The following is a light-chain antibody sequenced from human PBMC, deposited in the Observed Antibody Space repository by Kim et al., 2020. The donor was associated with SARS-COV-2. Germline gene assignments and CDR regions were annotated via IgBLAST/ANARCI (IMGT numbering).Light chain of an antibody. Sequence: SPGHTASITCSGDKLGDKYACWYQQKPGQSPVLVIYQDSKRPSGIPERFSGSNSGNTATLTISGTQAMDEADYYCQAWDSSTAFYVFGTGTKVTVL. J-gene: IGLJ1*01. CDR1: KLGDKY. CDR2: QDS. CDR3: QAWDSSTAFYV. V-gene: IGLV3-1*01.